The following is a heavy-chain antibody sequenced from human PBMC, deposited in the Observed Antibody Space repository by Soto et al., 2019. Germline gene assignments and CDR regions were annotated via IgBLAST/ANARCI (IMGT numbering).Heavy chain of an antibody. CDR1: GYPFIKFA. J-gene: IGHJ3*02. Sequence: QVQLAQSGAEVKKPGASVKVSCKASGYPFIKFAIHWVRQAPGQRLEWMGWINTANGNTKSSQKFEGRVASTTHTSATTASMALSSLRYADTAVFYCARAGVGPLRIGDEPFDIWGQGTMVTVSS. CDR3: ARAGVGPLRIGDEPFDI. V-gene: IGHV1-3*04. CDR2: INTANGNT. D-gene: IGHD3-10*01.